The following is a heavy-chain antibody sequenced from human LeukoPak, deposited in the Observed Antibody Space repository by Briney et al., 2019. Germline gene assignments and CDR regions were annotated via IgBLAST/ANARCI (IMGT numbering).Heavy chain of an antibody. Sequence: GESLKISCKGSGYSFTSYWIGWVLQMPGKGLEWRRIIYPGDSDTRYSPPFQGQVTISADKSISTAYLQWSSLKASETDMYYCARTTMVRGVTRHFDYWGQGTLVTVSS. CDR3: ARTTMVRGVTRHFDY. CDR2: IYPGDSDT. V-gene: IGHV5-51*01. J-gene: IGHJ4*02. D-gene: IGHD3-10*01. CDR1: GYSFTSYW.